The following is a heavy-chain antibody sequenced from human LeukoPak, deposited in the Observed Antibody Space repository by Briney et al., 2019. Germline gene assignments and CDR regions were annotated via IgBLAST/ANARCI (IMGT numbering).Heavy chain of an antibody. CDR1: GGSISSSSYY. Sequence: SETLSLTCTVSGGSISSSSYYWGWIRQPPGKGLEWIGSIYYSGSTYYNPSLKSRVTISVDTSKNQFSLKLSSVTAADTAVYYCARTYSGYDRRTYYYYYGMDVWGQGTTVTVSS. CDR2: IYYSGST. J-gene: IGHJ6*02. D-gene: IGHD5-12*01. CDR3: ARTYSGYDRRTYYYYYGMDV. V-gene: IGHV4-39*07.